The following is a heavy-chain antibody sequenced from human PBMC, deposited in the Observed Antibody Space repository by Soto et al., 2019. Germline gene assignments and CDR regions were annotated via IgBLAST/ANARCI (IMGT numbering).Heavy chain of an antibody. CDR2: ISSNGGST. CDR3: GKERRSAITRSLDH. J-gene: IGHJ4*01. CDR1: GFSFNRYA. V-gene: IGHV3-64D*06. Sequence: GGSLRLYCSASGFSFNRYAMHWVRQAPGKGLEYVSAISSNGGSTYYADSVKGRFTISRDNSKNTLYLQMSSLRAEDTAVYYCGKERRSAITRSLDHWGHG.